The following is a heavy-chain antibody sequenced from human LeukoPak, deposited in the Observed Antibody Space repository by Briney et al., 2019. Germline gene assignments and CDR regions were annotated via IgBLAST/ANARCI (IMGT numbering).Heavy chain of an antibody. J-gene: IGHJ3*02. CDR3: ARGRWTRDGALDI. CDR1: GFTFNTYS. Sequence: GGSLRLSCAASGFTFNTYSMNWVRQAPGKGLEWVSYISSSSNNIYHADSVEGRFTISRENAKNSLYLQMNSLRAGDTAVYYCARGRWTRDGALDIWGQGTMVTVSS. V-gene: IGHV3-48*01. CDR2: ISSSSNNI. D-gene: IGHD4-23*01.